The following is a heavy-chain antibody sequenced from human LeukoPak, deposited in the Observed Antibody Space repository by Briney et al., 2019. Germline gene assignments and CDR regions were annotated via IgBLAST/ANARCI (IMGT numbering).Heavy chain of an antibody. Sequence: SGPTLVKPTQTLTLTCTFSGFSLSTSGVGVGWIRQPPGKALEWLALIYSNDDKRYSPSLKTRLTITKDTSKNQVVLTMTNMGPVDTATYSCAHSVIVGSTLGYFDYWGQGTLVTVSS. D-gene: IGHD1-26*01. CDR1: GFSLSTSGVG. J-gene: IGHJ4*02. CDR2: IYSNDDK. V-gene: IGHV2-5*01. CDR3: AHSVIVGSTLGYFDY.